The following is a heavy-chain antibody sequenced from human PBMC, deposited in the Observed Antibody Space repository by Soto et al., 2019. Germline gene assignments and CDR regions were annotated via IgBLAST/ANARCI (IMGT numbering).Heavy chain of an antibody. J-gene: IGHJ4*02. Sequence: PGESLKISCQASGYTFTNYWIGWVRQRPGTGLEWMGNVYPDDSDARYSPSFQGQVTMSVDKSINTAYLQWSRLKASDTAVYYCARDFGGTGWSGHYFDNWGQGALVTVSS. V-gene: IGHV5-51*01. D-gene: IGHD6-19*01. CDR2: VYPDDSDA. CDR3: ARDFGGTGWSGHYFDN. CDR1: GYTFTNYW.